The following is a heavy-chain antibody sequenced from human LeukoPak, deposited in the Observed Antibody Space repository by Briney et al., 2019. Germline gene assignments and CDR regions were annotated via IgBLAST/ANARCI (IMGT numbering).Heavy chain of an antibody. CDR2: ISGSGGST. CDR1: GFIFSDYT. Sequence: GGSLRLSCVASGFIFSDYTMNWVRQAPGKGLEWVSAISGSGGSTYYADSVKGRFTISRDNSKNTLYLQMNSLRAEDTAVYYCAKGWLPLYYFDYWGQGTLVTVSS. D-gene: IGHD3-22*01. CDR3: AKGWLPLYYFDY. J-gene: IGHJ4*02. V-gene: IGHV3-23*01.